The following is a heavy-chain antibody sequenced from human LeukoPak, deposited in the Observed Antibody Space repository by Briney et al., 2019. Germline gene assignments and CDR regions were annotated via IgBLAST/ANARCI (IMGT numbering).Heavy chain of an antibody. CDR1: GLTFSTYA. CDR2: ISSSGGST. J-gene: IGHJ4*02. D-gene: IGHD3-3*01. Sequence: GGSLRLSCAASGLTFSTYAMSWVRQAPGKGLEWVSSISSSGGSTHYADSVKGRFTISRDNSKNTLYLQMKSLRAEDTAVYYCAKVGDFWSTTNFDYWGQGTLVTVSS. V-gene: IGHV3-23*01. CDR3: AKVGDFWSTTNFDY.